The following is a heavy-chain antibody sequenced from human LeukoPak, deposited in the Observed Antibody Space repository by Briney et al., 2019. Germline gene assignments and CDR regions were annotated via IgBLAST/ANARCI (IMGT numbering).Heavy chain of an antibody. CDR3: ARQEDSSGYSYRAEYFQH. CDR1: GGSISSSSYY. D-gene: IGHD3-22*01. CDR2: IYYSGST. V-gene: IGHV4-39*01. Sequence: SETLSLTCTVSGGSISSSSYYWGWIRQPPGKGLEWIGSIYYSGSTYYNPSLKSRVTISVDTSKNQFSLKLSSVTAADTAVYYSARQEDSSGYSYRAEYFQHWGQGTLVTVSS. J-gene: IGHJ1*01.